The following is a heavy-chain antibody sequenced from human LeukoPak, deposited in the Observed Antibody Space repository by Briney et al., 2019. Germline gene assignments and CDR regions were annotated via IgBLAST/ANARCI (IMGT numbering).Heavy chain of an antibody. D-gene: IGHD3-10*01. Sequence: SETLSLTCTVSGDSISTYYWSWIRQPPGKGLEWIGYIYYRVTSDYNPSLKSRVTMSVDMSTRQISLKLSSVTAADTAVYYCARVPNTYYYGSGSFYYYMDVWGKGTTVTISS. CDR2: IYYRVTS. CDR1: GDSISTYY. CDR3: ARVPNTYYYGSGSFYYYMDV. J-gene: IGHJ6*03. V-gene: IGHV4-59*01.